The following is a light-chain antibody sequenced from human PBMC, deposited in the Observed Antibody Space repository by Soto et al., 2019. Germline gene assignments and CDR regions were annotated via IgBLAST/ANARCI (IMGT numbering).Light chain of an antibody. CDR3: LHYAASPRT. CDR2: GSS. J-gene: IGKJ1*01. Sequence: EIVLTQSPGTLSLSPRVRATLSCRASQSGNDNYLAWYQHKPGQAPRLLIYGSSSRAPGTPERFSASGFGTEFTLTISRLVHEYFAVYYCLHYAASPRTFGQANHVE. CDR1: QSGNDNY. V-gene: IGKV3-20*01.